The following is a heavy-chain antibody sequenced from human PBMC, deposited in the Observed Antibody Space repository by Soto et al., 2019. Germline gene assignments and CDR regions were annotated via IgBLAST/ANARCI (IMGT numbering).Heavy chain of an antibody. CDR3: TRGSGGSGYYSVVGY. CDR1: GFTFGDYA. J-gene: IGHJ4*02. CDR2: IRSKAYGGTT. Sequence: LRLSCTASGFTFGDYAMSWFRQAPGKGLEWVGFIRSKAYGGTTEYAASVKGRFTISRDDSKGIAYLQMNSLKTEDTAVYYCTRGSGGSGYYSVVGYWGQGTMVTVYS. V-gene: IGHV3-49*03. D-gene: IGHD3-22*01.